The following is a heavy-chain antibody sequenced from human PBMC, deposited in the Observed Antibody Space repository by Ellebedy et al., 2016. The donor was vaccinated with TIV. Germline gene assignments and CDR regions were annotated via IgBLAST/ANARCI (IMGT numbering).Heavy chain of an antibody. CDR3: VTHPLSQWLRFFES. V-gene: IGHV3/OR16-9*01. CDR1: GLTFSDYY. Sequence: GESLKISCAASGLTFSDYYMSWVRQAPGKGLEWVSSISSTSDYTSSADSMEGRFTISRDNADNSMFLQMNRLRAEETAVYYCVTHPLSQWLRFFESWGRGTLVTVSS. CDR2: ISSTSDYT. J-gene: IGHJ4*02. D-gene: IGHD6-19*01.